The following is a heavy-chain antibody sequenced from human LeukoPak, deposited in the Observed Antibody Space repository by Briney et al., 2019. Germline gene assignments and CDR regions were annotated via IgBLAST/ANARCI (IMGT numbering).Heavy chain of an antibody. D-gene: IGHD3-16*02. CDR1: GLTFTNYA. Sequence: GGSLRLSCAASGLTFTNYAMNRVRQAPEKGLEWVSTIHGGGDVTYYADSVKGRFTISRDNSRNTLYLQMNSLRAEDTAVYYCAKALSSSFYYFDLGGRGTLVTVSS. V-gene: IGHV3-23*01. CDR2: IHGGGDVT. J-gene: IGHJ2*01. CDR3: AKALSSSFYYFDL.